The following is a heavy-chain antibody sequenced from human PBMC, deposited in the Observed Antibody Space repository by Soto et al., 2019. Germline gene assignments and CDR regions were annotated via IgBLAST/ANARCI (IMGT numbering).Heavy chain of an antibody. D-gene: IGHD1-26*01. Sequence: SATLSLPCSVSGGSFSSDSFIWGCVCQFPGKGLEWIGYINYSGTTYYNPSLRSRITMSVDTSKNQFSLNLSSVTAADTAVYYCARDHKWDGMDVWGQGTTVT. CDR2: INYSGTT. J-gene: IGHJ6*02. V-gene: IGHV4-31*03. CDR3: ARDHKWDGMDV. CDR1: GGSFSSDSFI.